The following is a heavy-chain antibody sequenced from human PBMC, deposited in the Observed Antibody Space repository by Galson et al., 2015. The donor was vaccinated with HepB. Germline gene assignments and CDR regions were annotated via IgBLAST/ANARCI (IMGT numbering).Heavy chain of an antibody. J-gene: IGHJ4*02. V-gene: IGHV3-30*04. CDR1: GFTFSSYA. Sequence: SLRLSCAASGFTFSSYAMHWVRQAPGKGLEWVAVISYDGSNKYYADSVKGRFTISRDNSKNTLYLQMNSLRAEDTAVYYCARDIYSSSWYVVGDYWGQGTLVTVSS. D-gene: IGHD6-13*01. CDR3: ARDIYSSSWYVVGDY. CDR2: ISYDGSNK.